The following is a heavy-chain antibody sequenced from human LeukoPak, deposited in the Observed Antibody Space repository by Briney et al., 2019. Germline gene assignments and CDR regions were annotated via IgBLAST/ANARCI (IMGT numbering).Heavy chain of an antibody. D-gene: IGHD3-10*01. Sequence: GGSLRLSCVVSGFTFRSYWMHWVRQVSGKGLLWVSRINTDGSIITYADSVKGRFTISRDNARNTLYLEMNSLTAADTAVYYCARPPPGQGFDYWGQGTLVTVSS. CDR1: GFTFRSYW. CDR2: INTDGSII. J-gene: IGHJ4*02. CDR3: ARPPPGQGFDY. V-gene: IGHV3-74*03.